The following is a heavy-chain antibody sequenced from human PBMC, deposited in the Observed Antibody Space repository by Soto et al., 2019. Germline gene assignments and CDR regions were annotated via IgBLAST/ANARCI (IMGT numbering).Heavy chain of an antibody. Sequence: GGSLRLSCAASGFTFSNYGMHWVRQAPGKGLEWVAVISDDGSNKYYADSVKGRFTISRDNSKNIVYLQMNSLRPEDTAVYFCARDPTKALYSSGWYNYWGQGTLVTVSS. CDR3: ARDPTKALYSSGWYNY. J-gene: IGHJ4*02. D-gene: IGHD6-19*01. V-gene: IGHV3-30*03. CDR1: GFTFSNYG. CDR2: ISDDGSNK.